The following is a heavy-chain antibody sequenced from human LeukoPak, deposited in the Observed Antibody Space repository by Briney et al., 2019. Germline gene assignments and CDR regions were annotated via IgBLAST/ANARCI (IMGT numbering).Heavy chain of an antibody. CDR1: GGSFSGYY. CDR2: INHSGST. V-gene: IGHV4-34*01. J-gene: IGHJ6*02. D-gene: IGHD3-3*01. Sequence: SETLSLTCAVYGGSFSGYYWSWIRQPPGKGLEWIGEINHSGSTNYNPSLKSRVTISVDTSKNQFSLKLSSVTAADTAVYYCARVVTPHYNYDFWSGYYRVYYYGMDVWGQGTTVTVSS. CDR3: ARVVTPHYNYDFWSGYYRVYYYGMDV.